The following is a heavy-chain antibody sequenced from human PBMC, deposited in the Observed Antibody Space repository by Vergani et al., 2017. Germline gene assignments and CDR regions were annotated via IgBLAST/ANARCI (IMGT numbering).Heavy chain of an antibody. CDR1: GFTFGDYY. D-gene: IGHD2-15*01. CDR3: ARISGGSAPYLHY. CDR2: IKRDGTET. J-gene: IGHJ1*01. Sequence: EVHMEESGGGLVQPGGSLRLSCAASGFTFGDYYMAWIRLAPGKGLDWVASIKRDGTETFYVDSVKGRFTISRDNAKTTLYLQMNSLRDEDRGVYYCARISGGSAPYLHYWGQGTLVTVAS. V-gene: IGHV3-7*01.